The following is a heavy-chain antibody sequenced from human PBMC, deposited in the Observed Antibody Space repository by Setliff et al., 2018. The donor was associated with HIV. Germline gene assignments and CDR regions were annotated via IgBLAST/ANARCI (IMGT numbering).Heavy chain of an antibody. Sequence: ASVKVSCKASPYTFSSYVINWVRQAPGQGLEWMGRISVYNGNTIYAQKLQGRVIMTTDTSTSTAYMELRILRSDATVMYSCATKRDIVMVSGQGGFDIWGQGTMVTVSS. CDR3: ATKRDIVMVSGQGGFDI. J-gene: IGHJ3*02. D-gene: IGHD2-15*01. CDR2: ISVYNGNT. V-gene: IGHV1-18*01. CDR1: PYTFSSYV.